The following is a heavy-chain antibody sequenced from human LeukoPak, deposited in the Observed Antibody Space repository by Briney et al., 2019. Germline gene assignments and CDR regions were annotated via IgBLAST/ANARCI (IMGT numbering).Heavy chain of an antibody. Sequence: SVKVSCKASGFTFTSSAMQWVRQARGQRLEWIGWIVVGSGNTNYAQKFQERVTITRDMSTSTAYMELSSLRSEDTAVYYCAGGGDSGGYYYPMFDYWGQGTLVTVSS. J-gene: IGHJ4*02. CDR1: GFTFTSSA. CDR2: IVVGSGNT. CDR3: AGGGDSGGYYYPMFDY. V-gene: IGHV1-58*02. D-gene: IGHD3-22*01.